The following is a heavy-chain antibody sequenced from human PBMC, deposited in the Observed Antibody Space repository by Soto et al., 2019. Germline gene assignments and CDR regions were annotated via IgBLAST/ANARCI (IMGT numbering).Heavy chain of an antibody. CDR1: GFTFDDYA. J-gene: IGHJ6*02. CDR2: TSWNSGSI. Sequence: EVQLVESGGGLVQPGRSLRLSCAASGFTFDDYAMHWVRQAPGKGLEWVSGTSWNSGSIGYADSVKGRFTISRDNAKNSLYLQMNSLRAEDTALYYCAKAHAGIGLYGMDVWGQGTTVTVSS. CDR3: AKAHAGIGLYGMDV. V-gene: IGHV3-9*01. D-gene: IGHD1-20*01.